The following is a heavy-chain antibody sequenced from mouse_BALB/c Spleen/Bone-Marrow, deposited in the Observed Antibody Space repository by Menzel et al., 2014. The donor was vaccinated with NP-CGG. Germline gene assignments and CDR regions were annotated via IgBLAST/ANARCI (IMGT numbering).Heavy chain of an antibody. Sequence: QVQLQQSGAELARPGASVWMSCKASGYTFTSYPMNWVKQRPGQGLEWIGYINPSSGYTNYNQKFKDKATLTADKSSSTAYMQLSSPTSEDSAVYYCTRRAAYYFDYWGQGTTLTVSS. CDR2: INPSSGYT. V-gene: IGHV1-4*01. D-gene: IGHD3-3*01. J-gene: IGHJ2*01. CDR3: TRRAAYYFDY. CDR1: GYTFTSYP.